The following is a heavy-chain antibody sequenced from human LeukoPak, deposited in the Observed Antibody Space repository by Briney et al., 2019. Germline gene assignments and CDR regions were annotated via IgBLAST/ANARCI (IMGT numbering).Heavy chain of an antibody. V-gene: IGHV3-23*01. J-gene: IGHJ5*02. CDR3: AKESGYDFIWYNWFDP. D-gene: IGHD5-12*01. CDR1: GFTFSSYA. Sequence: PGGSLRLSCAASGFTFSSYAMSWVRQAPGKGLEWVSAISGSGGSTYYADSVKGRFTISRDNSKNTLYLQMNSLRAEDTAVYYCAKESGYDFIWYNWFDPWGQGTLVTVSS. CDR2: ISGSGGST.